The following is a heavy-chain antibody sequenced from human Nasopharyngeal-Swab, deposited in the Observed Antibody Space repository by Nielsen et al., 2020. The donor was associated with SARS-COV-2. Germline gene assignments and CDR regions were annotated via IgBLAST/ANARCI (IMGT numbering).Heavy chain of an antibody. CDR3: ARSFRGTTPRDAFDI. Sequence: TLSLTCAVYGGSFSGYYWSWIRQPPGKGLEWIGEINHSGSTNYNPSLKSRVTISVDTSKNQFSLKLSSVTAADTAVYYCARSFRGTTPRDAFDIWGQGTMVTVSS. V-gene: IGHV4-34*01. CDR1: GGSFSGYY. CDR2: INHSGST. D-gene: IGHD1-7*01. J-gene: IGHJ3*02.